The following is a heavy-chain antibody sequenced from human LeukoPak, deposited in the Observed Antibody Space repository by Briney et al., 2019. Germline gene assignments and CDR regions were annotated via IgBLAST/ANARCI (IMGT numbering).Heavy chain of an antibody. CDR1: GDTFTSYG. D-gene: IGHD7-27*01. J-gene: IGHJ4*02. Sequence: ASVKVSCKASGDTFTSYGISWVRQAPGQGLEWMGWISPYYGNTNYAQKLQGRVTMTTDTSTSTAYMELRSLRSDDTAVYYCGRDLGWRRETGGRLDYWGQGTLVTVSS. CDR3: GRDLGWRRETGGRLDY. CDR2: ISPYYGNT. V-gene: IGHV1-18*01.